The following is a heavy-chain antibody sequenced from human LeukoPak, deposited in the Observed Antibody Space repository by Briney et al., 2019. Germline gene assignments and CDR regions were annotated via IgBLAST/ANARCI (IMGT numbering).Heavy chain of an antibody. V-gene: IGHV3-49*04. J-gene: IGHJ4*02. D-gene: IGHD3-10*01. Sequence: PGRSLRLSCAASGFTFGDYAMSWVRQAPGKGLEWVSFIRSKAYGGASEYAASVKGRFTISRDDSKSIAYLQMNSLKTEDTAVYYCTRAGARGVIWYLYWGQGTLVTVSS. CDR2: IRSKAYGGAS. CDR3: TRAGARGVIWYLY. CDR1: GFTFGDYA.